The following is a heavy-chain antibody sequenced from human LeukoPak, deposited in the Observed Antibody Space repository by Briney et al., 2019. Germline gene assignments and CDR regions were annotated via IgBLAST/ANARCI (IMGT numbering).Heavy chain of an antibody. J-gene: IGHJ4*02. CDR1: GGSISSYY. V-gene: IGHV4-59*01. CDR3: ARGGTMVAYYDFWSGTRGFDY. CDR2: IYYSGST. D-gene: IGHD3-3*01. Sequence: SETLSLTCTVSGGSISSYYWSWIRQPPGKGLEWIGYIYYSGSTTYNPSLKSRVAISVDTSKNQFSLKLSSVTAADTAVYYCARGGTMVAYYDFWSGTRGFDYWGQGTLVSVSS.